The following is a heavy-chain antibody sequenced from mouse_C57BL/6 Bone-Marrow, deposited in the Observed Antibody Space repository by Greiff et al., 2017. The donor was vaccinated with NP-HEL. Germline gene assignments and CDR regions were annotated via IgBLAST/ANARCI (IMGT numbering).Heavy chain of an antibody. CDR1: GYSFTGYY. CDR2: LNPSTGGT. D-gene: IGHD2-2*01. Sequence: EVQLQQSGPELVKPGASVKISCKASGYSFTGYYMNWVKQSPEKSLEWIGELNPSTGGTTYNQKFKAKATLTVDKSSSTAYMQLKSLTSEDSAVYYCAYYGNDRAWFAYWGQGTLVTVSA. V-gene: IGHV1-42*01. J-gene: IGHJ3*01. CDR3: AYYGNDRAWFAY.